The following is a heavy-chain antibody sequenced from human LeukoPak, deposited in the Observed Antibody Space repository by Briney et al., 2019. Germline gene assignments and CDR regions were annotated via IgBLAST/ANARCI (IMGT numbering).Heavy chain of an antibody. V-gene: IGHV3-23*01. D-gene: IGHD6-19*01. CDR2: IDASGGAT. CDR1: GFTFSSYW. Sequence: PGGSLRLSCAASGFTFSSYWMSWVRQAPGKGLEWVSSIDASGGATYYADSVKGRFTISRDNSKNTFYLQMNSLRAEDTAVYYCAKGSGSGWYGWFAPWGQGTLVTVSS. J-gene: IGHJ5*02. CDR3: AKGSGSGWYGWFAP.